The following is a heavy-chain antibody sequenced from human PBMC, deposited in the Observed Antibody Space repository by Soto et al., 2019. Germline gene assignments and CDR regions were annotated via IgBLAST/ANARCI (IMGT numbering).Heavy chain of an antibody. J-gene: IGHJ3*02. CDR1: GFTFSSYS. CDR3: ARGWKRITIFGVATRAFDI. D-gene: IGHD3-3*01. V-gene: IGHV3-48*01. Sequence: EVQLVESGGGLVQPGGSLRLSCAASGFTFSSYSMNWVRQAPGKGLEWVSYISSSSSTIYYADSVKGRFTISRDNAKNSLYLQMNSLRAEDTAVYYCARGWKRITIFGVATRAFDIWGQGTMVTVSS. CDR2: ISSSSSTI.